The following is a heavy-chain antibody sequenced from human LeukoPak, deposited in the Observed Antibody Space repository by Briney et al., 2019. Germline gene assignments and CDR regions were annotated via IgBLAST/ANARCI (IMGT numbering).Heavy chain of an antibody. CDR2: ISGSGGST. CDR3: AKVSGDFSLFDS. Sequence: GRSLRLSCAASGFTFSSYGMHWVRQAPGKGLECVSSISGSGGSTNYADSVKGRFTISRDNSKNTLSLQMNSLRVEDTAVYYCAKVSGDFSLFDSWGQGTLVTVSS. V-gene: IGHV3-23*01. D-gene: IGHD3-10*02. J-gene: IGHJ4*02. CDR1: GFTFSSYG.